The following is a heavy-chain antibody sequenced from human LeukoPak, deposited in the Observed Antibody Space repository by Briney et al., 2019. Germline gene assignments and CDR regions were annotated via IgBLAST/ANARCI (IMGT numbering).Heavy chain of an antibody. V-gene: IGHV3-21*01. J-gene: IGHJ6*03. D-gene: IGHD3-10*01. CDR2: ISSTSSYI. CDR1: GLTFSTYT. CDR3: ARDFASSPRGNLYSYMDV. Sequence: PGGSLRLSCAASGLTFSTYTMNWVRQAPGKGLEWVSSISSTSSYIYYADSVKGRFTISRDNAKNSLYLQMNNLKAEDTAAYYCARDFASSPRGNLYSYMDVWGKGTTVTVSS.